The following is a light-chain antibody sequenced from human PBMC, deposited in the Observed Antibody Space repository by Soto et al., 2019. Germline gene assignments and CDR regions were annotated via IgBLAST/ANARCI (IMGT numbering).Light chain of an antibody. CDR2: AAS. CDR1: QSISSY. CDR3: QQSYSTLT. V-gene: IGKV1-39*01. J-gene: IGKJ4*01. Sequence: DIQMTQSPSSLSASVGDRVTITCRASQSISSYLNWYQQKPGKAPKLLIYAASSLQSGVPSTFSGSGSGTDFTRTISSLQPEDFATYYCQQSYSTLTFGGGTKVEIK.